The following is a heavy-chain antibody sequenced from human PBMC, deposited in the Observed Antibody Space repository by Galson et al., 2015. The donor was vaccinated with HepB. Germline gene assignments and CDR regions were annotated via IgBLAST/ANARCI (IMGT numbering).Heavy chain of an antibody. D-gene: IGHD5-12*01. Sequence: SLRLSCAASGFIVSRNHMSWVRQAPGKGLEWVSVIYSGGTTYYADSVKARFTISRDNSKNTLYLQMNSLKAEETAVYYCANEYSASWYSGLGYWGQGTLVTVSS. CDR2: IYSGGTT. CDR3: ANEYSASWYSGLGY. V-gene: IGHV3-53*01. J-gene: IGHJ4*02. CDR1: GFIVSRNH.